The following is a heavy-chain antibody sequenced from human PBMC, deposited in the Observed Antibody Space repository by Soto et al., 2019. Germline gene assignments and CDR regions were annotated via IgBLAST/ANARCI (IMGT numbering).Heavy chain of an antibody. Sequence: QVQLQESGPGLVKPSQTLSLTCTVSGGSISSGGTGSYWTWIRQLPGKGLEWIGYIYYTGNTYYNPSLKRPPTISIDTSENQFSLKLTSVTAADTAVYFCASGHDAYKVRYWGQGTLVTVSS. CDR3: ASGHDAYKVRY. D-gene: IGHD1-1*01. V-gene: IGHV4-31*01. CDR2: IYYTGNT. CDR1: GGSISSGGTGSY. J-gene: IGHJ4*02.